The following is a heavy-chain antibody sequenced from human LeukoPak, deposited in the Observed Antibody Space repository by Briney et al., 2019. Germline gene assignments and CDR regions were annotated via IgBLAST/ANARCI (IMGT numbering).Heavy chain of an antibody. Sequence: PGGSLRLSCAVSGFTFSSDWMIWVRQAPGKGLEWVGRIKSKTDGGTTDYAAPVKGRFTISRDDSKNTLYLQMNSLKTEDTAVYYCTTDTYYYDSSGYYYGDYWGQGTLVTVSS. CDR3: TTDTYYYDSSGYYYGDY. D-gene: IGHD3-22*01. J-gene: IGHJ4*02. CDR2: IKSKTDGGTT. V-gene: IGHV3-15*01. CDR1: GFTFSSDW.